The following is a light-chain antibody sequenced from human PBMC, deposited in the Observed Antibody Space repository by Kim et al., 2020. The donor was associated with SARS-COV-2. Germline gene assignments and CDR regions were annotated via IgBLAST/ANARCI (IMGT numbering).Light chain of an antibody. Sequence: DIQMTQSPSSLSASVGDRVTIVCRASQGISSHLNWYQQQTGKAPKLLLYAASSLQGGVPSRFSGSESGTEFTLTISSLQPEDFATYYCQQTYSTPYTFGPGTKVDIK. CDR3: QQTYSTPYT. CDR1: QGISSH. CDR2: AAS. J-gene: IGKJ2*01. V-gene: IGKV1-39*01.